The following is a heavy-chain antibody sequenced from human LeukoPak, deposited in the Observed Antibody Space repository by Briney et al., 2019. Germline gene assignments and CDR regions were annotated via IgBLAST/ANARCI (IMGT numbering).Heavy chain of an antibody. J-gene: IGHJ4*02. V-gene: IGHV4-59*01. D-gene: IGHD1-26*01. Sequence: SVTLSLTCTVSGVFITSYYWSWIRQPPGKGLEWIGYIYYSGSTNYNPSLKSRVTMSVDTSKNQFSLKLSSVTATDTAVYYCARGSYGDYWGQGILVTVSS. CDR3: ARGSYGDY. CDR1: GVFITSYY. CDR2: IYYSGST.